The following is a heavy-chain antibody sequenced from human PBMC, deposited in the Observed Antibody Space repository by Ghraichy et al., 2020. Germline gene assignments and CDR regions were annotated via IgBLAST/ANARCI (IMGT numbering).Heavy chain of an antibody. CDR2: IYYSGST. J-gene: IGHJ3*02. D-gene: IGHD3-10*01. Sequence: SATLSLTCTVSGGSISSSSYYWGWIREPPGKGLEWIGSIYYSGSTYYNPSLKSRVTISVDTSKNQFSLKLSSVTAADTAVYYCASHPRYYGSGSLGDAFDIWGQGKMVTVSS. CDR3: ASHPRYYGSGSLGDAFDI. V-gene: IGHV4-39*01. CDR1: GGSISSSSYY.